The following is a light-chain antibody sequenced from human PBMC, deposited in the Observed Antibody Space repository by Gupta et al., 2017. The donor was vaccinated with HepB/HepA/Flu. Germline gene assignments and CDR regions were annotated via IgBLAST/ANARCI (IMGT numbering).Light chain of an antibody. J-gene: IGLJ2*01. CDR3: SAWDSSLNGVV. V-gene: IGLV10-54*04. CDR2: RSN. Sequence: QAGLTQPPSVSKDLRQTATLTCTRNSNNVGNQGAAWLQQLQGHPPKVLTYRSNNRPSGISERFSASRSGNTASLTITGLQPEDEADYYCSAWDSSLNGVVFGGGTKLTVL. CDR1: SNNVGNQG.